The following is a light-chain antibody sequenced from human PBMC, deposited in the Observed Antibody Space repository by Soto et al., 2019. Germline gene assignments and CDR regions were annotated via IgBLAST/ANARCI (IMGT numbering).Light chain of an antibody. J-gene: IGKJ1*01. CDR2: AVS. V-gene: IGKV3-15*01. Sequence: EVVVTQSPATLSVSPGERATLSCRASPSVNGNLAWYQQTPGQTPRLLIDAVSTRANGVPARFSGRGSGTEFTLTISSLQSEDCALYYCQQYNCSPPWTFGQGTRVEIK. CDR3: QQYNCSPPWT. CDR1: PSVNGN.